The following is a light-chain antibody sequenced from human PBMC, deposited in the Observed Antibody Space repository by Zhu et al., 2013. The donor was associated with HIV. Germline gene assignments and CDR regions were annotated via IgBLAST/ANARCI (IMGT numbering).Light chain of an antibody. Sequence: DIQMTQSPSSLSASVGDRISITCRASQDINNYLAWFQQQPGKAPKSLIYGASILHSGVPSRFSGTASGTHFTLTISSLQPEDFATYYCQQYDTFPPTFGRGTKVDFK. CDR2: GAS. J-gene: IGKJ1*01. CDR1: QDINNY. V-gene: IGKV1-16*01. CDR3: QQYDTFPPT.